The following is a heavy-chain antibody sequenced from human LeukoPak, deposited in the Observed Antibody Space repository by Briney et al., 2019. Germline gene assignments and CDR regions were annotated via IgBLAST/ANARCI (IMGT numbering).Heavy chain of an antibody. CDR2: IIPIFGTA. CDR3: EAYFRKGYDCSGQSQKGSDYFDY. D-gene: IGHD3-22*01. J-gene: IGHJ4*02. V-gene: IGHV1-69*05. Sequence: VASVKVSCKASGGTFSSYTISWVRQAPGQGLEWMGRIIPIFGTANYAQKFQGRVTITTDESTSTPYMELSSLRSEDTAVYYCEAYFRKGYDCSGQSQKGSDYFDYWGQGTLVTVSS. CDR1: GGTFSSYT.